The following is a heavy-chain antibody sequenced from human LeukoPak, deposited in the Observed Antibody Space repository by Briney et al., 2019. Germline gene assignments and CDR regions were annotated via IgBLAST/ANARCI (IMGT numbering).Heavy chain of an antibody. Sequence: GGSLRLSCAASGFTFSSYAMSWVRQAPGKGPDWVSAISGSGSSTYYADSVKGRFPHSRESSKNALYLQMNSLRAEDTAVYYCAKVGMTTVTTGPKYFDYWGQGTLVTVSS. D-gene: IGHD4-17*01. CDR3: AKVGMTTVTTGPKYFDY. V-gene: IGHV3-23*01. CDR1: GFTFSSYA. J-gene: IGHJ4*02. CDR2: ISGSGSST.